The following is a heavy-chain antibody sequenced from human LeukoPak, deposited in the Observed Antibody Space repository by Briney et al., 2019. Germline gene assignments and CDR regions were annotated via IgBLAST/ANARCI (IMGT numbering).Heavy chain of an antibody. CDR1: GFTFSNYS. J-gene: IGHJ4*02. CDR3: AKLILISADD. Sequence: PGGSLRLSCVGSGFTFSNYSMNWVRQAPGKGLEWVSSISSSSSHTYYADSVKGGFTISRDNAKNAVYLQMNSLTADDTAVYYCAKLILISADDWGQGTLVSVSS. CDR2: ISSSSSHT. V-gene: IGHV3-21*01. D-gene: IGHD3-22*01.